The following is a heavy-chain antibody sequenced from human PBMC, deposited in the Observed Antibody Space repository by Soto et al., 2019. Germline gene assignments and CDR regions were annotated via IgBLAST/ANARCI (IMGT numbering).Heavy chain of an antibody. CDR3: ARGAYSSGWYLLYFDY. Sequence: TLSLTCAVYGGSFSGYYWSWIREPPGKGLEWIGEINHSGSTNYNPSLKSRVTISVDTSKNQFSLKLSSVTAADTAVYYCARGAYSSGWYLLYFDYWVQGTLVTVSS. J-gene: IGHJ4*02. D-gene: IGHD6-19*01. V-gene: IGHV4-34*01. CDR2: INHSGST. CDR1: GGSFSGYY.